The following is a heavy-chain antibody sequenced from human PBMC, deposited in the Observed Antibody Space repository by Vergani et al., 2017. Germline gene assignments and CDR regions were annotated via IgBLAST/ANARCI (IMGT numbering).Heavy chain of an antibody. J-gene: IGHJ4*02. CDR2: IKSKTDGGTT. CDR1: GFTFSNAW. D-gene: IGHD3-3*01. CDR3: ANLPENYDFWSGYFVDY. Sequence: EVQLVESGGGLVKPGGSLRLSCAASGFTFSNAWMSWVRQAPGKGLEWVGRIKSKTDGGTTDYAAPVKGRFTISRDDSKNTLYLQMNSLRAEDTAVYYCANLPENYDFWSGYFVDYWGQGTLVTVSS. V-gene: IGHV3-15*01.